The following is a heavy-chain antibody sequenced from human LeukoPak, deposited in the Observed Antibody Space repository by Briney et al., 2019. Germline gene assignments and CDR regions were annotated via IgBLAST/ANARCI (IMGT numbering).Heavy chain of an antibody. Sequence: GGSLRLSCAASGFTVSSNYMSWVRQAPGKGLEWVSVIYSGGSTYYADSVKGRFTISRDNSKNTLYLQMNSLRAEDTAVYYCAKDFTHIVVVTASRTGYYGMDVWGQGTTVTVSS. V-gene: IGHV3-53*05. CDR2: IYSGGST. D-gene: IGHD2-21*02. CDR3: AKDFTHIVVVTASRTGYYGMDV. CDR1: GFTVSSNY. J-gene: IGHJ6*02.